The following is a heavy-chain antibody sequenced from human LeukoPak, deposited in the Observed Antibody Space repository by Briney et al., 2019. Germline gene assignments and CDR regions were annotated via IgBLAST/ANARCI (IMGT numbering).Heavy chain of an antibody. CDR2: IIPIFGTA. J-gene: IGHJ4*02. CDR3: AREDGISVGATMY. D-gene: IGHD1-26*01. Sequence: SVKVSCKASGGTFSSYAISWVRQAPGQGLEWMGRIIPIFGTANYAQKFQGRVTITTDESTGTAYMEQSSLRSEDTAVYYCAREDGISVGATMYWGQGTLVTVSS. V-gene: IGHV1-69*05. CDR1: GGTFSSYA.